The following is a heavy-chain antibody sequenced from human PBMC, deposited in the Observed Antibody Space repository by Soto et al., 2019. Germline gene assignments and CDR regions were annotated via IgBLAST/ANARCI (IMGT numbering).Heavy chain of an antibody. V-gene: IGHV3-33*01. CDR2: VWFDGTNK. J-gene: IGHJ6*02. Sequence: GGSLRLSWAASGFTLSSNEMHWVRQVPGKGLEWVAVVWFDGTNKYYADSVKGRFTIPRDNSKNTLYLQMNSLRVEDTAVYYCARALAAMDVWGQGTTVTVSS. CDR1: GFTLSSNE. CDR3: ARALAAMDV.